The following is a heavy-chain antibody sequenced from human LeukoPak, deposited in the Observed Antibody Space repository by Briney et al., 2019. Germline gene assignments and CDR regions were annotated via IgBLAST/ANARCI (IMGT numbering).Heavy chain of an antibody. CDR3: ARRGTYCSGGSRLDI. CDR1: GYSFTSYW. V-gene: IGHV5-51*01. CDR2: IYLGDSDT. D-gene: IGHD2-15*01. J-gene: IGHJ3*02. Sequence: GESLKISCKGSGYSFTSYWIGWVRQMPGKGLEWMGIIYLGDSDTKYSPSFQGQVTISADKSISTAYLQWSSLKASDTAMYYCARRGTYCSGGSRLDIWGQGTMVTVSS.